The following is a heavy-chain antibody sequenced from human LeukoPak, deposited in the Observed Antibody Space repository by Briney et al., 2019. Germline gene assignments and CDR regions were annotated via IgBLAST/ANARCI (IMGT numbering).Heavy chain of an antibody. CDR3: ARDGTDYGGPYYFDY. Sequence: QPGRSLRLSCAASGFTFSSYAMHWVRQAPGKGLEWVAVISYDGSNKYYADSVKGRFTISRDNSKNTLYLQMNSLRAEDTAVYYCARDGTDYGGPYYFDYWGQGTLVTVSS. V-gene: IGHV3-30-3*01. CDR1: GFTFSSYA. CDR2: ISYDGSNK. J-gene: IGHJ4*02. D-gene: IGHD4-23*01.